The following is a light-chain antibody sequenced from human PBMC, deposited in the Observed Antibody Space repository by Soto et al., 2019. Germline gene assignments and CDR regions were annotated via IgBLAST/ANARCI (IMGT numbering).Light chain of an antibody. CDR1: SSNIGAAYD. CDR2: GNT. J-gene: IGLJ1*01. Sequence: QSVLAQPPSVSGAPGQRVTISCTGSSSNIGAAYDVHWYQQLPGTALKLLMYGNTNRPSGVPDRFSGSRSGASASLAITGLQAEDEADYYCQSYDSSLSGSKVFGTGTKVTVL. V-gene: IGLV1-40*01. CDR3: QSYDSSLSGSKV.